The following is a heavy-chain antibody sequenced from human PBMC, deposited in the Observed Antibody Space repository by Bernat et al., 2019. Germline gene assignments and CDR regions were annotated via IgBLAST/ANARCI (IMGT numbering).Heavy chain of an antibody. Sequence: EVQLVESGGGLIQPGGSLRLSCAASGFTFTSYAMSWVRQAPGKGLEWVSAISGSGDSTYYAHSVKGRFTISRDNSKNTLYLQMNSLRAEDTAVYFCAKDRELVDHWGQGTLVTVSS. CDR2: ISGSGDST. V-gene: IGHV3-23*04. D-gene: IGHD1-26*01. CDR3: AKDRELVDH. J-gene: IGHJ4*02. CDR1: GFTFTSYA.